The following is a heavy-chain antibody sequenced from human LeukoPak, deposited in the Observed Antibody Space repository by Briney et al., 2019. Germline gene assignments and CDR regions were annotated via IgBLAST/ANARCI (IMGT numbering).Heavy chain of an antibody. CDR2: INSDGDST. CDR1: GFTFSSYA. J-gene: IGHJ4*02. Sequence: PGGSLRLSCSASGFTFSSYAMHWVRQAAGEGLEYVSAINSDGDSTYYADSVKGRFTISRDNSKNTPYLQMSSLRPEDSAVYYCVKTPYSSTWYVGDSWGQGTLVTVSS. V-gene: IGHV3-64D*06. CDR3: VKTPYSSTWYVGDS. D-gene: IGHD2/OR15-2a*01.